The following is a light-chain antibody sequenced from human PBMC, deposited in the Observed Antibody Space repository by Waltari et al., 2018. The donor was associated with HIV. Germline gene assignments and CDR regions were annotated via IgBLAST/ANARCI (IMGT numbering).Light chain of an antibody. V-gene: IGLV1-47*01. Sequence: QSVLTPPPSASGAPGQSVTIPCSGSSANIGNTVYWYQQLPGTAPKVLIYRDNQRPSGVPDRFSGSRSGTSASLDVSGLRSEDEANYICAAWDDILSGWVFGGGTKLTVL. CDR1: SANIGNT. CDR2: RDN. J-gene: IGLJ3*02. CDR3: AAWDDILSGWV.